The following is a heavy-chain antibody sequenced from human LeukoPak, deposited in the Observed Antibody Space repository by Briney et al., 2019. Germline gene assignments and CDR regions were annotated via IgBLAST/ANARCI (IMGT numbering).Heavy chain of an antibody. J-gene: IGHJ3*02. CDR3: ARLWVSSWYTDAFDI. D-gene: IGHD6-13*01. CDR1: GYTFTSNW. CDR2: IYPGDSDT. V-gene: IGHV5-51*01. Sequence: GESLKISCKGSGYTFTSNWIGWVRQMPGKGLEWMGIIYPGDSDTRYSPSFQGQVTISADKSISTAYLQWSSLKASDTAMYYCARLWVSSWYTDAFDIWGQGTMVTVSS.